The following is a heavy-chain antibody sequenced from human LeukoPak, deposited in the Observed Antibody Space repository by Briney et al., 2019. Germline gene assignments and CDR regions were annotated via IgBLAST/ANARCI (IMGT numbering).Heavy chain of an antibody. CDR1: GFTFSTYL. J-gene: IGHJ1*01. CDR3: ARDARYSFQL. Sequence: GGSLRLSCAASGFTFSTYLIHWVRQAPGKGLVWVSHINGDGSSTSYADSVKGRFTISRDNAKNTVFLQMNSLRAEDTAVYYCARDARYSFQLWGQGTLVTVSS. V-gene: IGHV3-74*01. D-gene: IGHD4-11*01. CDR2: INGDGSST.